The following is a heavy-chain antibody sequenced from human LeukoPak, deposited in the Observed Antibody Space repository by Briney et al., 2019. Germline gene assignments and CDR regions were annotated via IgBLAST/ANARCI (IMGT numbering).Heavy chain of an antibody. V-gene: IGHV1-24*01. CDR2: FDPEDGGT. D-gene: IGHD3-16*02. J-gene: IGHJ3*02. Sequence: VASVKVSCKVSGYTLTELSMHWVRQAPGKGLEWMGGFDPEDGGTIYAQKFQGRVTMTEDTSTDTAYMELRSLRSDDTAVYYCARARIMITFGGVIVEEVAFDIWGQGTMVTVSS. CDR1: GYTLTELS. CDR3: ARARIMITFGGVIVEEVAFDI.